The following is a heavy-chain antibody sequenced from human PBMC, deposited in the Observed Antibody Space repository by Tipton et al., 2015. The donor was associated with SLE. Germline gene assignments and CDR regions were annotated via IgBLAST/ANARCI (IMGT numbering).Heavy chain of an antibody. Sequence: TLSLTCAVYGASSSDYYWTWIRQPPGKGLEWIGEINHRGSTIYNPSLKSRLTISVDRSKNQFSLRLTSVTAADTAVYYCGRHKTATRAFDFWGQGTLVTVSS. CDR2: INHRGST. CDR1: GASSSDYY. D-gene: IGHD1-1*01. CDR3: GRHKTATRAFDF. V-gene: IGHV4-34*01. J-gene: IGHJ3*01.